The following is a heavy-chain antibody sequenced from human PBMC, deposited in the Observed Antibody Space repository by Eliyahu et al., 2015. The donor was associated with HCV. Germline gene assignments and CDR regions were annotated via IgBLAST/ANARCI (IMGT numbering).Heavy chain of an antibody. CDR1: GGSISSGGYY. D-gene: IGHD3/OR15-3a*01. CDR3: ARAAVDWLLISTNYFDY. V-gene: IGHV4-31*03. Sequence: QVQLQESGPGLVKPSQTLSLTCTVSGGSISSGGYYWTWIRQHPGKGLEWIGYIYYSGSTYYTPSLKSRVTISVDTSKNQFSLKLSSVTAADTAVYYCARAAVDWLLISTNYFDYWGQGTLVTVSS. J-gene: IGHJ4*02. CDR2: IYYSGST.